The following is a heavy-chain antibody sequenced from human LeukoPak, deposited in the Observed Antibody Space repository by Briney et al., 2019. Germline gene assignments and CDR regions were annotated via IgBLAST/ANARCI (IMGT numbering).Heavy chain of an antibody. V-gene: IGHV4-34*01. CDR3: ASTPFDYYDSSGYYDY. D-gene: IGHD3-22*01. CDR2: INHSGST. CDR1: GGSLSGYY. J-gene: IGHJ4*02. Sequence: SETLSLTCAVYGGSLSGYYWSWIRQPPGKGLEWIGEINHSGSTNYNPSLKSRVTISVDTSKNQSSLKLSSVTAADTAVYYCASTPFDYYDSSGYYDYWGQGTLVTVSS.